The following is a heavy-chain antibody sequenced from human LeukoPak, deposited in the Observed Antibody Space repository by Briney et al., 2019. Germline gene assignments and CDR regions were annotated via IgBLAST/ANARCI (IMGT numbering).Heavy chain of an antibody. D-gene: IGHD3-3*01. CDR1: GGSFSGYY. CDR3: ARGFYDFWSGYPARPYYFDY. V-gene: IGHV4-34*01. CDR2: INHSGST. Sequence: SETLSLTCAVYGGSFSGYYWSWIRQPPGKGLEWIGEINHSGSTNYNPSLKSRVTISVDTSKNQFSLKLSSVTAADTAVYYCARGFYDFWSGYPARPYYFDYWGQGTLVTVSS. J-gene: IGHJ4*02.